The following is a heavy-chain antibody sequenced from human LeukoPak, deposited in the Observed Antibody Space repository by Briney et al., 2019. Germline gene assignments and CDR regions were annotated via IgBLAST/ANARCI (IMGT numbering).Heavy chain of an antibody. CDR2: ISNSGST. Sequence: SETLSLTCSVSGGSISSNYWSWIRQPPGKGLEWIGYISNSGSTNYNPSLESRVTISVDTSKNQFSLKLSSVTAADTAVYYCARVKRVAVAEYYYYYGMDVWGQGTTVTVSS. CDR1: GGSISSNY. D-gene: IGHD6-19*01. CDR3: ARVKRVAVAEYYYYYGMDV. J-gene: IGHJ6*02. V-gene: IGHV4-59*01.